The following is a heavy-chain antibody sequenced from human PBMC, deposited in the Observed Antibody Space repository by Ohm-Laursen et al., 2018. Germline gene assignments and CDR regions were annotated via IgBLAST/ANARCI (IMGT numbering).Heavy chain of an antibody. CDR1: GGSINTYY. J-gene: IGHJ4*02. V-gene: IGHV4-4*07. CDR2: IYASGST. Sequence: SDTLSLTCTVSGGSINTYYWSWIRQPAGKGLEWIGRIYASGSTNYNPSLKSRVTTSLDTSKNQFSLNLSSVTAADTAVYYCARVKRWAAVDYWGQGTLVTVSS. D-gene: IGHD2-15*01. CDR3: ARVKRWAAVDY.